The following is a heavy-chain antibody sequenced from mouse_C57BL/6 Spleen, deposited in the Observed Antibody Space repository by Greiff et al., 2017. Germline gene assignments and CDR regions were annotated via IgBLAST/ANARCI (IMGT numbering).Heavy chain of an antibody. D-gene: IGHD2-5*01. CDR3: TRRSNYVLDY. CDR1: GYTFTDYE. Sequence: VQLQESGAELVRPGASVTLSCKASGYTFTDYEMHWVKQTPVHGLEWIGAIDPETGGTAYNQKFKGKAILTADKSSSTAYMELRSLTSEDSAVYYCTRRSNYVLDYWGQGTTLTVSS. CDR2: IDPETGGT. V-gene: IGHV1-15*01. J-gene: IGHJ2*01.